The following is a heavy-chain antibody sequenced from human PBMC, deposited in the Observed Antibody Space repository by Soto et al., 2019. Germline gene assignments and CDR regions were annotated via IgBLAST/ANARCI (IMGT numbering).Heavy chain of an antibody. J-gene: IGHJ6*02. CDR2: IYYSGST. V-gene: IGHV4-31*03. Sequence: QVQLQESGPGLVKPSQTLSLTCTVSGASIGSAGYYWSWIRQHPGKGLEWMGYIYYSGSTNYNPSLKIRVTISVDTSKNQSSLRLTSVTAADTAVYYCARVDRYYYYGMDVWGQGTTVTVS. CDR3: ARVDRYYYYGMDV. CDR1: GASIGSAGYY.